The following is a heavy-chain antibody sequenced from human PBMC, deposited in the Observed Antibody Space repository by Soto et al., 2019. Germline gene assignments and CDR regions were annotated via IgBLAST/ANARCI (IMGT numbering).Heavy chain of an antibody. D-gene: IGHD2-21*02. CDR3: AKVVTLDY. CDR2: INAGNSNT. CDR1: EYTFTSYA. J-gene: IGHJ4*02. V-gene: IGHV1-3*01. Sequence: ASVTVSCKASEYTFTSYAIHWVRQAPGQRLEWMGWINAGNSNTKYSQKFEGRVTITRDTSGSTAYMELSSLRAEDTAVYYCAKVVTLDYWGQGTLVTVSS.